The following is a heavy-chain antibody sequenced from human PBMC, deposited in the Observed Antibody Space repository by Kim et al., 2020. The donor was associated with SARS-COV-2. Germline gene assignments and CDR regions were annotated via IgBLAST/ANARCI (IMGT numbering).Heavy chain of an antibody. CDR3: PRVNTLFGIWNALYI. D-gene: IGHD3-22*01. V-gene: IGHV4-39*07. Sequence: SETLSLTCTVSGGSISSSSYYWGWIRQPPGKGLEWIGSIYYSGSTYYNPSLKSRVTIPENTSKTQFSLKLGSVTSPTTHLNYVPRVNTLFGIWNALYIWG. CDR1: GGSISSSSYY. J-gene: IGHJ3*02. CDR2: IYYSGST.